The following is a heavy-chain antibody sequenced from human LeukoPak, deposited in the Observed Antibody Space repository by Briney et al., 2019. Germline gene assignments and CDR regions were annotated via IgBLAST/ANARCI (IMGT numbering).Heavy chain of an antibody. D-gene: IGHD2-15*01. CDR3: ARDSAVVVVAANFCDY. V-gene: IGHV3-9*01. Sequence: PGRSLRLSCAASGFTFDDYAMHWVRQAPGKGLEWVSGISWNSGSIGYADSVKGRFTISRDNAKNSLYLQMNSLRAEDTAVYYCARDSAVVVVAANFCDYWGQGTLVTVSS. J-gene: IGHJ4*02. CDR2: ISWNSGSI. CDR1: GFTFDDYA.